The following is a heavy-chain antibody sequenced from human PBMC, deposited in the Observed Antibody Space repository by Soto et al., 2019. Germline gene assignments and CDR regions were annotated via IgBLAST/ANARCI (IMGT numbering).Heavy chain of an antibody. J-gene: IGHJ4*02. CDR1: GGSISSGGYS. CDR3: ASNRSSGSFGYDY. V-gene: IGHV4-30-2*01. CDR2: IYHSEST. D-gene: IGHD1-26*01. Sequence: QLQLQESGSGLMKTSQTLSLTCAVSGGSISSGGYSWSWIRQPPGKGLEWIRFIYHSESTYYNPSLKSRVTISLDRSKNQFSLKLSSVTAADTAVYYCASNRSSGSFGYDYWGQGALVTVSS.